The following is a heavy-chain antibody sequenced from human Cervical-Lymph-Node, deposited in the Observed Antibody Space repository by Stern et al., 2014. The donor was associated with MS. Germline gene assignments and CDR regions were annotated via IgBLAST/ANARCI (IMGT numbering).Heavy chain of an antibody. Sequence: QVQLVQSGPGLVKPAQTLSLTCTVSGGSLSTGLYYVSWIRQHPGKGLEWIGYIDYSGSTYFNPSLKSRLTMSIDVSKNQFSLKLNSVTAADTAVYYCARGSVVYATFDYWGQGALVTVS. V-gene: IGHV4-31*03. CDR2: IDYSGST. CDR1: GGSLSTGLYY. D-gene: IGHD2-8*02. CDR3: ARGSVVYATFDY. J-gene: IGHJ4*02.